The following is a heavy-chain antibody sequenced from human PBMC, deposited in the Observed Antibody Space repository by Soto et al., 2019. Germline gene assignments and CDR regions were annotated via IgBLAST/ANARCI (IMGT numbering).Heavy chain of an antibody. V-gene: IGHV1-69*13. CDR3: ATYPRGRGYYYGMDV. D-gene: IGHD1-26*01. CDR1: GYSFTSYA. J-gene: IGHJ6*02. Sequence: SVKVSCKASGYSFTSYAISWVRQAPGQGLEWMGGIIPIFGTANYAQKFQGRVTITADESTSTAYMELSSLRSEDTAVYYCATYPRGRGYYYGMDVWGQGTTVTSP. CDR2: IIPIFGTA.